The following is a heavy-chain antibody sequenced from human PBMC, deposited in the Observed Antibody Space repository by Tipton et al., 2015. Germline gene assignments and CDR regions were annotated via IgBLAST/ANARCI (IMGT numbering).Heavy chain of an antibody. CDR3: ARGGNNWFDP. D-gene: IGHD2-15*01. V-gene: IGHV4-39*07. CDR1: GDSVTSSDYY. CDR2: IFPYAGST. Sequence: TLSLTCSVSGDSVTSSDYYWGWIRQAPGNGLEWIGTIFPYAGSTYYNPSLTSRVTMSVDTSKNQFSLKLTSVTAADTAVYYCARGGNNWFDPWGQGTLVTVSS. J-gene: IGHJ5*02.